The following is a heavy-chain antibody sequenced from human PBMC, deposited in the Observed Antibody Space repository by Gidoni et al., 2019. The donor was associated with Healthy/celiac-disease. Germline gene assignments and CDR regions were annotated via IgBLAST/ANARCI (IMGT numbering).Heavy chain of an antibody. V-gene: IGHV3-21*01. CDR1: GFTFSSYS. D-gene: IGHD3-3*01. CDR3: ARDPELRYDFWSGYSGYYGMDV. J-gene: IGHJ6*02. Sequence: EVQLVESGGGLVKPGGSLRLSCAASGFTFSSYSMNWVRQAPGKGLEWVSSISSSSSYIYYADSVKGRFTISRDNAKNSLYLQMNSLRAEDTAVYYCARDPELRYDFWSGYSGYYGMDVWGQGTTVTVSS. CDR2: ISSSSSYI.